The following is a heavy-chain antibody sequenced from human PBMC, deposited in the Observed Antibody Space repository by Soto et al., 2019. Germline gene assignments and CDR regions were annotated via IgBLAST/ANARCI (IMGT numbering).Heavy chain of an antibody. Sequence: QVQLVQSGAEVKKPGASVRVSCKASGYTFSRYGISWVRQAPGQGLEWMGWISGFNGNTKESEKLQGRVTLTTDTAANTARMELRGLRSDATAVYYCARASAYSTPWSFDNWGQGTLVTVSS. D-gene: IGHD6-13*01. J-gene: IGHJ4*02. V-gene: IGHV1-18*01. CDR2: ISGFNGNT. CDR1: GYTFSRYG. CDR3: ARASAYSTPWSFDN.